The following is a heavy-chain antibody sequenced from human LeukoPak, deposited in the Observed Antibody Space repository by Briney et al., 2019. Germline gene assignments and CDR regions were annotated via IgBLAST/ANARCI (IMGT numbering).Heavy chain of an antibody. D-gene: IGHD6-13*01. Sequence: SETLSLTCTVSGGSISSSSYYWGWIRQPPGKGLEWIGSIYYSGSTYYNPSLKSRVTISVDTSKNQFSLKLSSVTAADTAVYYCASGPYPTAGTDHQFDYWGQGTLVTVSS. J-gene: IGHJ4*02. CDR1: GGSISSSSYY. CDR3: ASGPYPTAGTDHQFDY. CDR2: IYYSGST. V-gene: IGHV4-39*07.